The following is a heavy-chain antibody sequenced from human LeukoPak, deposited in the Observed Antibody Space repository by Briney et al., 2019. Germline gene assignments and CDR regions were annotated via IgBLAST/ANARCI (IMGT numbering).Heavy chain of an antibody. V-gene: IGHV4-38-2*01. CDR3: ARHDNRCSSPSCSPNFDY. CDR1: GYSISSGYY. D-gene: IGHD2-2*01. J-gene: IGHJ4*02. Sequence: PSETLSLTCAVSGYSISSGYYWGWIREPPGKGLEWIGSIYHSGSTYYNPSLKSRVTISVDTSKNQFSLKLSSVTAADTAVYYCARHDNRCSSPSCSPNFDYWGQGTLVAVSS. CDR2: IYHSGST.